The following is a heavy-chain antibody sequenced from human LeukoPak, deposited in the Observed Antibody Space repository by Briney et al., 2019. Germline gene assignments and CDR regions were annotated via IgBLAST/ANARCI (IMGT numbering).Heavy chain of an antibody. J-gene: IGHJ4*02. V-gene: IGHV3-43*02. CDR3: AKAGYFDWLLYY. Sequence: GSLRLSCAASGFTFDDYAMHWVRQAPGKGLEWVSLISGDGGSTYCADSVKGRFTISRDNSKNSLYLQMNSLRTEDTALYYCAKAGYFDWLLYYWGQGTQVTVSS. CDR2: ISGDGGST. CDR1: GFTFDDYA. D-gene: IGHD3-9*01.